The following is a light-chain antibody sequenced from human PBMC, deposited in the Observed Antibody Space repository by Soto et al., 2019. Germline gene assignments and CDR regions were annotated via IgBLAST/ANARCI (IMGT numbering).Light chain of an antibody. Sequence: DIQITQAPSSLSASVGDRVTITCRASQDISSYLAWYQQKPGKAPKLLIYAAATLQGGVPSRFSGSGSGTDFTLTISSLQPEDFATYYCQQSYSTLYTFGQGTRLEIK. V-gene: IGKV1-9*01. J-gene: IGKJ5*01. CDR1: QDISSY. CDR3: QQSYSTLYT. CDR2: AAA.